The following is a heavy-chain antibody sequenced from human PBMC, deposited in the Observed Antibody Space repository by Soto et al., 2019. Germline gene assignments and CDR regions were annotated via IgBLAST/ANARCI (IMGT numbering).Heavy chain of an antibody. J-gene: IGHJ4*02. CDR1: GFTFSSYW. V-gene: IGHV3-74*01. Sequence: GGSLRLSCAASGFTFSSYWMHWVRQTPGKGPLWVSRIDPDGTTTNYADSVKGRFTISRDNAENTLYLQMDSLRAEDTAVYCASTAGSSRFDYWGQGTLVTVSS. CDR2: IDPDGTTT. CDR3: STAGSSRFDY. D-gene: IGHD1-26*01.